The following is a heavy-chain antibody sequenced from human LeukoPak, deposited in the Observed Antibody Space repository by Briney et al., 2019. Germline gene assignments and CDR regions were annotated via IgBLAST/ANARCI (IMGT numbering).Heavy chain of an antibody. V-gene: IGHV3-23*01. CDR3: AKDRWEITIGDAPGF. J-gene: IGHJ3*01. D-gene: IGHD3-3*01. Sequence: PGGSLRLSCEASGSTFDKYAVSWVRQAPGKGLEWVSTIGISAGSTYYADAVKGWFTISRDNSKKTVILQMNRLRVEDTAVYYCAKDRWEITIGDAPGFWGQGTKVAVSS. CDR1: GSTFDKYA. CDR2: IGISAGST.